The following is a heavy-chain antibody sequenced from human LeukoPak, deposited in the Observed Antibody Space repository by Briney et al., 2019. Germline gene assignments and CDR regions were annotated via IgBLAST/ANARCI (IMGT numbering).Heavy chain of an antibody. CDR3: AHRRPSYYYGSGSFHWFDP. V-gene: IGHV2-5*02. CDR2: IYWDGNK. J-gene: IGHJ5*02. D-gene: IGHD3-10*01. Sequence: ESGPTLVKPTQTLTLTCTFSGFSLTTSGVGVGWIRQPPGKALEWLALIYWDGNKHYSPSLKGRLTITKDTPKNQVVLTMTNLDPVDTATYYCAHRRPSYYYGSGSFHWFDPWGQGTLVTVSS. CDR1: GFSLTTSGVG.